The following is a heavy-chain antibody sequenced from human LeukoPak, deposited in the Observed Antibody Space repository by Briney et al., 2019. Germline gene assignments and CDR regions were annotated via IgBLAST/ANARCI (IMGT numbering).Heavy chain of an antibody. Sequence: GESLKISCKRAGYIFAAFSIGWVRQIPGKGLEWMGIIYRGDSETRYSPSFQGQVTISVDKSISTAYLQWSSLKASDTAMYYCARFFPLGRHLWGRVTLVTVSS. D-gene: IGHD7-27*01. V-gene: IGHV5-51*01. CDR3: ARFFPLGRHL. J-gene: IGHJ4*02. CDR1: GYIFAAFS. CDR2: IYRGDSET.